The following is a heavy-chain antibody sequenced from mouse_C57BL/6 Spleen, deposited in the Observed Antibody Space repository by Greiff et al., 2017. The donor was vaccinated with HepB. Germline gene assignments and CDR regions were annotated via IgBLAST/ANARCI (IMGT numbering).Heavy chain of an antibody. D-gene: IGHD2-4*01. CDR1: GYSITSGYY. Sequence: EVQLVESGPGLVKPSQSLSLTCSVTGYSITSGYYWNWIRQFPGNKLEWMGYISYDGSNNYNPSLKNRISITRDTSKNQFFLKLNSVTTEDTATYYCARDWNDYDYYAMDYWGQGTSVTVSS. CDR2: ISYDGSN. CDR3: ARDWNDYDYYAMDY. J-gene: IGHJ4*01. V-gene: IGHV3-6*01.